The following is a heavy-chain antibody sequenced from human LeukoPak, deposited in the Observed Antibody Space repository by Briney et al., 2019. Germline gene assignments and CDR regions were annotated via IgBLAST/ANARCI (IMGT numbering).Heavy chain of an antibody. CDR2: ISYDGSNK. CDR1: GFTFSDYY. D-gene: IGHD3-10*01. V-gene: IGHV3-30-3*01. Sequence: GGSLRLSCAASGFTFSDYYMSWIRQAPGKGLEWVAVISYDGSNKYYADSVKGRFTISRDNSKNTLYLQMNSLRAEDTAVYYCASDYYGSGSYNLFDYWGQGTLVTVSS. CDR3: ASDYYGSGSYNLFDY. J-gene: IGHJ4*02.